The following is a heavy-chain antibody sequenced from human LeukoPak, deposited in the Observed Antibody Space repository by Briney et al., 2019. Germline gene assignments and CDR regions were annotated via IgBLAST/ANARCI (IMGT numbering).Heavy chain of an antibody. CDR2: ISSSSSYI. Sequence: GGSLRLSCAASGFTFSSYSMNWVRQAPGKGLEWVSSISSSSSYIYYADSVKGRFTISRDNAKNSLYPQMNSLRAEDTAVYYCARGLDNWVHELVWGQGTLVTVSS. CDR3: ARGLDNWVHELV. D-gene: IGHD1-20*01. V-gene: IGHV3-21*01. CDR1: GFTFSSYS. J-gene: IGHJ4*02.